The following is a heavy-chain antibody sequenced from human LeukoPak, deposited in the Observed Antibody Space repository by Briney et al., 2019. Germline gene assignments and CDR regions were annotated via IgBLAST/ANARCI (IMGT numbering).Heavy chain of an antibody. V-gene: IGHV3-23*01. Sequence: GGSLRLSCAASGFTFSSYAMSWVRKAPGKGLEWVSAISGSGGSTYYADSVRGRFTISRDNSKNTLYLQMNSLRAEDTAVYYCAKENSRDGYKTTTSGYFDYWGQGTLVTVSS. CDR2: ISGSGGST. CDR1: GFTFSSYA. J-gene: IGHJ4*02. CDR3: AKENSRDGYKTTTSGYFDY. D-gene: IGHD5-24*01.